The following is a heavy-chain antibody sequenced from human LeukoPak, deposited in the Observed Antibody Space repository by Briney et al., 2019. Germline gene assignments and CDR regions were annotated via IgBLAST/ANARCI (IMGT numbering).Heavy chain of an antibody. V-gene: IGHV4-30-2*01. D-gene: IGHD2-2*01. CDR2: IYHSGST. CDR3: ARQSCSSTSCPHRNVFDI. CDR1: GGSISSGGYS. J-gene: IGHJ3*02. Sequence: SETLSLTCAVSGGSISSGGYSWSWIRQPPGKGLEWIGYIYHSGSTYYNPSLKSRVTISVDRSKNQFSLKLSSVTAADTAVYYCARQSCSSTSCPHRNVFDIWGQGTMVTVSP.